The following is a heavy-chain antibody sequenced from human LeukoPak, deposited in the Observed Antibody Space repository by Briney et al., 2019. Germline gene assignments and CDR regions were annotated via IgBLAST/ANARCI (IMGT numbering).Heavy chain of an antibody. D-gene: IGHD3-3*01. Sequence: GGSLRLSCAASGFTFSSYSMNWVRQAPGKGLEWVSSISSSSSYIYYADSVKGRFTISRDNAKNSLYLQMNSLRAEDTAVYYCARGDYDFWSAHSESGFVDYWGQGTLVTVSS. J-gene: IGHJ4*02. CDR3: ARGDYDFWSAHSESGFVDY. V-gene: IGHV3-21*01. CDR1: GFTFSSYS. CDR2: ISSSSSYI.